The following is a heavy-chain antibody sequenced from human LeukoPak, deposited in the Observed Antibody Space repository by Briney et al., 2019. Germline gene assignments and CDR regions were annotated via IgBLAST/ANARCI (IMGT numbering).Heavy chain of an antibody. V-gene: IGHV3-23*01. CDR3: AKSRIVDHRGYFDY. CDR1: GFTFSSYA. J-gene: IGHJ4*02. D-gene: IGHD2-15*01. Sequence: PGGSLRLSCAASGFTFSSYAMSWVRQAPGKGLEWVSTISGSGAYTYYADSVKGRFTISRDNSKNTLYLQMNSLRAEDTAIYYCAKSRIVDHRGYFDYWGQGTLVTVSS. CDR2: ISGSGAYT.